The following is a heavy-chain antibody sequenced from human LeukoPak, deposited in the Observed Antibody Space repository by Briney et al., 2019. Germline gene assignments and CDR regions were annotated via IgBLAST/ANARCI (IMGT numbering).Heavy chain of an antibody. Sequence: SETLSLTCTVSGGSISSSSYYCGWISQPPGKGLEWIGSIYYSGSTYYNPSFKSRVTISVDTSKNQFSLKLSSVTAADTAVYYCARQGGDYGSEYFQHWGQGTLVTVSS. CDR3: ARQGGDYGSEYFQH. CDR2: IYYSGST. V-gene: IGHV4-39*01. CDR1: GGSISSSSYY. J-gene: IGHJ1*01. D-gene: IGHD4-17*01.